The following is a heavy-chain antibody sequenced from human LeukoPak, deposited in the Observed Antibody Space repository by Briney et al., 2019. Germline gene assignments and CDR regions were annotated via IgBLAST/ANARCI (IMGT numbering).Heavy chain of an antibody. CDR1: GGSISSGSYY. CDR2: IYTSGST. V-gene: IGHV4-61*02. D-gene: IGHD5-18*01. Sequence: SETLSLTCTVSGGSISSGSYYWSWIRQPGGKGLEWIGRIYTSGSTNYNPPLKSRVTISVDTSKNQFSLKLSSVTAADTAVYYCAGGGYSYGYGAFDIWGQGTMVTVSS. CDR3: AGGGYSYGYGAFDI. J-gene: IGHJ3*02.